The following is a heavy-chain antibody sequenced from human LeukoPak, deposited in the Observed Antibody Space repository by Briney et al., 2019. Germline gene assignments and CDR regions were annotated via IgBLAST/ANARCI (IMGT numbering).Heavy chain of an antibody. CDR3: ARGSPDYYDSSGLIGAFDI. Sequence: SQTLSLTCAISGDGVSSNSAAWNWIRQSPSRGLEWLGRTYYRSKWYNDYAVSVKSRITINPDTSKNQFSLQLNSVPPEDTAVYYCARGSPDYYDSSGLIGAFDIWGQGTMVTVSS. V-gene: IGHV6-1*01. J-gene: IGHJ3*02. D-gene: IGHD3-22*01. CDR1: GDGVSSNSAA. CDR2: TYYRSKWYN.